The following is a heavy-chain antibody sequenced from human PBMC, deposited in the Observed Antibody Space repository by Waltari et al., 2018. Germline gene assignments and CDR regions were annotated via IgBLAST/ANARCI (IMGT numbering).Heavy chain of an antibody. CDR1: GFTFRRYA. V-gene: IGHV3-23*04. J-gene: IGHJ4*02. D-gene: IGHD6-13*01. Sequence: EVQLGESGGGLVQPGGSLRLSWAASGFTFRRYARNWVRQAPGKGLEWVSVISGNGGRTYYADSVKGRFTISRDNSKNTLYLQMKSLRAEDTAVYYCAKGNDYSSSHPFFDSWGQGTLVTVSS. CDR3: AKGNDYSSSHPFFDS. CDR2: ISGNGGRT.